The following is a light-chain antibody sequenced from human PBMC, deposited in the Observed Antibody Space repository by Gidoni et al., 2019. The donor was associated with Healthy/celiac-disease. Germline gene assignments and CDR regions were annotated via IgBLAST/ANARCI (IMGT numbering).Light chain of an antibody. CDR2: DVS. J-gene: IGLJ1*01. CDR1: SSDVGGYNY. V-gene: IGLV2-14*03. Sequence: QSALTQPASVSGSPGPSITISCTGTSSDVGGYNYVSWYQQHPGKAPKLMIYDVSNRPSGVSNRFSGSKSGNTASLTISGLQVEDEADYYCSSYTSSSTSYVFGTGTKVTVL. CDR3: SSYTSSSTSYV.